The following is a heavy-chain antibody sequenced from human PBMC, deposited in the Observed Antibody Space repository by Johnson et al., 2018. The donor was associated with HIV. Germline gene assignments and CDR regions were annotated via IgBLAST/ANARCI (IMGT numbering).Heavy chain of an antibody. CDR2: IRYDESNK. Sequence: QVQLVESGGGVVQPGRSLRLSCAASGFIFSNYGMHWVRQAPGKGLEWVAFIRYDESNKYYADSLKGRFTISRDNSKNTLYLQMNSLRAEDTAVYYCANPTGSDAFDIWGQGTMVTVSS. CDR3: ANPTGSDAFDI. V-gene: IGHV3-30*02. CDR1: GFIFSNYG. D-gene: IGHD1-1*01. J-gene: IGHJ3*02.